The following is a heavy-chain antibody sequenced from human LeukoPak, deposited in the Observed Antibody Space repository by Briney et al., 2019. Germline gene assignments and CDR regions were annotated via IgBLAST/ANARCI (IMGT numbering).Heavy chain of an antibody. V-gene: IGHV6-1*01. CDR1: GDSVSSNSAA. J-gene: IGHJ4*02. CDR3: ARDRWANWNYVDY. Sequence: SQTLSLTCAISGDSVSSNSAAWNWIRQSPSRGLEWLGRTYYRSKWYNDYAVSVKGRITINPDTSKNQFSLQLNSVAPEDTAVYYCARDRWANWNYVDYWGQGTLLTVSS. CDR2: TYYRSKWYN. D-gene: IGHD1-20*01.